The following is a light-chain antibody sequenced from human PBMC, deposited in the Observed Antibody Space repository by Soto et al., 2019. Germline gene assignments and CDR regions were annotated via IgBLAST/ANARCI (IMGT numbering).Light chain of an antibody. V-gene: IGKV3-20*01. CDR1: QSISSNY. CDR2: GAS. Sequence: EIVLTQSPGTLSLSPGERATLSCRASQSISSNYLAWYQKKPGQAPRLLIYGASSRATGIPDRFSGSGSRTDFTLTINRLEPEEFAVYYCQQFGGSPLYTFGQGTKLEIK. CDR3: QQFGGSPLYT. J-gene: IGKJ2*01.